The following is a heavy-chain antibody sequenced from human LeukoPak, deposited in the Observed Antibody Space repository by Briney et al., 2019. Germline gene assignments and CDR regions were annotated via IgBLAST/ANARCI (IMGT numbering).Heavy chain of an antibody. J-gene: IGHJ4*02. D-gene: IGHD3-16*02. CDR1: GFTFSSYE. Sequence: LRLSCAASGFTFSSYEINWVRQAPGKGLEWIGEVNLHGDTNYNPSLKGRVDISVDKFENHISLQLTSVTAADTAVYYCAREGGPYRPLDYSGQGIMVTVAS. CDR2: VNLHGDT. V-gene: IGHV4-34*01. CDR3: AREGGPYRPLDY.